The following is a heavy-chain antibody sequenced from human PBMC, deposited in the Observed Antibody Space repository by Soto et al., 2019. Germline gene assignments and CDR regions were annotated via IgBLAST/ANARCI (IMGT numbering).Heavy chain of an antibody. CDR2: ISGSGGST. D-gene: IGHD2-2*01. J-gene: IGHJ6*02. CDR3: AKDRSKSRRGMDV. V-gene: IGHV3-23*01. Sequence: EVQLLESGGGLVQPGGSPRLSCAASGFTFSSYAMSWVRQAPGKGLEWVSAISGSGGSTYYADSVKGRFTISRDNSKNTLYLQMNSLRAEDTAVYYCAKDRSKSRRGMDVWGQGTTVTVSS. CDR1: GFTFSSYA.